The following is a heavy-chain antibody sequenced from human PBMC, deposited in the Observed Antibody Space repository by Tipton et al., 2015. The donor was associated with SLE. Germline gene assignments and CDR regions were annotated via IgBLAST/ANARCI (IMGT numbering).Heavy chain of an antibody. Sequence: SLRLPCAASGFTFSSYGMHWVRQAPGKGPEWVAFIRYDGSNKYYADSVKGRFTISRDNSKNTLYLQMNSLRAEDTAVYYCAKPLGDSSGWYYFDYWGQGTLVTVSS. V-gene: IGHV3-30*02. J-gene: IGHJ4*02. CDR2: IRYDGSNK. CDR1: GFTFSSYG. D-gene: IGHD6-19*01. CDR3: AKPLGDSSGWYYFDY.